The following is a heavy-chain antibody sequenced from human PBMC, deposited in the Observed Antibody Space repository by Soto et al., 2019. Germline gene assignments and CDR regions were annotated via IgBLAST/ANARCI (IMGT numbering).Heavy chain of an antibody. CDR2: IYYSGST. D-gene: IGHD3-10*01. CDR3: ARGPKGGVRGKDYYYYYGMDV. J-gene: IGHJ6*02. CDR1: GGSISSSSYY. V-gene: IGHV4-39*01. Sequence: SEALSLTCTVSGGSISSSSYYWGLIRQPPGKGLEWIGSIYYSGSTYYNPSLKSRVTISVDTSKNQFSLKLSSVTAADTAVYYCARGPKGGVRGKDYYYYYGMDVWGQGTTVTVSS.